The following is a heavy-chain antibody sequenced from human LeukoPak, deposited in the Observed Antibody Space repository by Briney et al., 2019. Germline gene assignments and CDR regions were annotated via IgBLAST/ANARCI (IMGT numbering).Heavy chain of an antibody. CDR2: INGDERSR. CDR3: ASLASSRWGSFDY. J-gene: IGHJ4*02. CDR1: GFTFGDYW. Sequence: GGSLRLSCEVSGFTFGDYWMHWVRQPPGKGLVWVSRINGDERSRAYADSVKGRFTISRDNSKNTLYLQMNSLRVEDTGTYYCASLASSRWGSFDYWGQGTLVTVSS. V-gene: IGHV3-74*01. D-gene: IGHD3-16*01.